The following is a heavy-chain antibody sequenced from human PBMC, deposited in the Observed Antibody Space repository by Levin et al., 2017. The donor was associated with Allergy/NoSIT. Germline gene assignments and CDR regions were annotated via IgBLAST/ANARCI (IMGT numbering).Heavy chain of an antibody. CDR3: ARITVHITMIVDD. V-gene: IGHV1-2*02. J-gene: IGHJ4*02. D-gene: IGHD3-22*01. CDR1: GYTFTGYY. Sequence: GESLKISCKASGYTFTGYYMHWVRQAPGQGLEWMGWINPNSGGTNYAQKFQGRVTMTRDTSISTAYMELSRLRSDDTAVYYCARITVHITMIVDDWGQGTLVTVSS. CDR2: INPNSGGT.